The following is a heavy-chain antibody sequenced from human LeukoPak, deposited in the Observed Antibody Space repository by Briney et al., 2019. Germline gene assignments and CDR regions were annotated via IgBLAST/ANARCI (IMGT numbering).Heavy chain of an antibody. J-gene: IGHJ6*03. CDR2: IPGKTNIYA. Sequence: GGSLRLSCAASAFTLSGSTMHWIRQASGKGLEWVGRIPGKTNIYAAEAASVRGRFTISRDNAKNSLFLQMNSLRAEDTAVYYCARVHSYGFSYYFYYMDVWGKGTTVTVSS. D-gene: IGHD5-18*01. CDR3: ARVHSYGFSYYFYYMDV. V-gene: IGHV3-73*01. CDR1: AFTLSGST.